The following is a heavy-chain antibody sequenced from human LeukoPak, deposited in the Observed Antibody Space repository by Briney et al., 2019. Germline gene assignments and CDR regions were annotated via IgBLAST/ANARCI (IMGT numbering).Heavy chain of an antibody. CDR1: GFTFSSYS. CDR2: ISSSSSYI. Sequence: GGSLRLSCAASGFTFSSYSMNWVRQAPGKGLEWVSSISSSSSYIYYADSVKGRFTISRDNSKNTLYLQMNSLRAEDTAVYYCATGERNYDFWSGYYTEAHFDYWGQGTLVTVSS. D-gene: IGHD3-3*01. J-gene: IGHJ4*02. CDR3: ATGERNYDFWSGYYTEAHFDY. V-gene: IGHV3-21*01.